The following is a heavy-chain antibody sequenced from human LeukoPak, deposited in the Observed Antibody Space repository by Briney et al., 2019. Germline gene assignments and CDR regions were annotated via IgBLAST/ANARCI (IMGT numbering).Heavy chain of an antibody. CDR3: AKGNLRRHYYDSSGPQDAFDI. D-gene: IGHD3-22*01. Sequence: PGGSLRLSFAASGFTFDDYAMHWVRQAPGKGLEWVSAISGSGGSTYYADSVKGRFTISRDNSKNTLYLQMNSLRAEDTAVYYCAKGNLRRHYYDSSGPQDAFDIWGQGTMVTVSS. V-gene: IGHV3-23*01. J-gene: IGHJ3*02. CDR2: ISGSGGST. CDR1: GFTFDDYA.